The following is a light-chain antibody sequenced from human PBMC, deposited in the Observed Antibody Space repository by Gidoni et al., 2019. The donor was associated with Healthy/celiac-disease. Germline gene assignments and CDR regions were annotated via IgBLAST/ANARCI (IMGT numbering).Light chain of an antibody. V-gene: IGKV1-39*01. CDR1: QSISSY. CDR2: AAS. J-gene: IGKJ3*01. CDR3: QQSYSTSVT. Sequence: DIQMPQSPSSLSASVGDRVTITCRASQSISSYLNWYQQKPGKAPKLLIYAASRLQSGVPSRFSGSGSGTDFTLTSSSLQPEDFATYYCQQSYSTSVTFGPGTKVDIK.